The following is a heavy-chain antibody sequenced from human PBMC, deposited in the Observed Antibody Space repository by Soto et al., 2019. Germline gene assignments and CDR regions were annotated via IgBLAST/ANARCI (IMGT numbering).Heavy chain of an antibody. CDR1: GFSLSTSGVG. CDR3: AHGLWFGEGPPKDNWFDP. CDR2: IYWNDDK. D-gene: IGHD3-10*01. V-gene: IGHV2-5*01. Sequence: QITLKESGPTLVKPTQTLTLTCTFSGFSLSTSGVGVGWIRQPPGKALEWLALIYWNDDKRYSPSLKSRLTITKDTSKNQVVLTMTNMDPVDTATYYCAHGLWFGEGPPKDNWFDPWGQGTLVTVSS. J-gene: IGHJ5*02.